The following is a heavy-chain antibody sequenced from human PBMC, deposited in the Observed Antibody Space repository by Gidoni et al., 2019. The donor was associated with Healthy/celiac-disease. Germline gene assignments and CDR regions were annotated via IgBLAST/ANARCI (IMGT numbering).Heavy chain of an antibody. Sequence: QVQLGETGGVVVQPGRSLRLSCAASGFTFSSYGMHWVRQAPGKGLGWVAVIWYDGSNRYYADSVKGRFTISRDNSKNTLYLQMNSLRAEDTAVYYCASQRGYSYGLSLWGQGTMVTVSS. V-gene: IGHV3-33*01. J-gene: IGHJ3*01. CDR1: GFTFSSYG. D-gene: IGHD5-18*01. CDR3: ASQRGYSYGLSL. CDR2: IWYDGSNR.